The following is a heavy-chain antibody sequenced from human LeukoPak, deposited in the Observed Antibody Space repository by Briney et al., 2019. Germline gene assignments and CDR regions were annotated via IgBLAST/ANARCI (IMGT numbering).Heavy chain of an antibody. CDR1: GFTFSSYG. Sequence: GGSLRLSCAASGFTFSSYGMHWVRQAPGKGLEWVAGISYDGSTKYYADSVKGRFTISRDNSKNTLYLQMNSLRAEDTAVHYCAKEGSSWSFDYWGQGTLVTVSS. CDR2: ISYDGSTK. V-gene: IGHV3-30*18. D-gene: IGHD6-13*01. J-gene: IGHJ4*02. CDR3: AKEGSSWSFDY.